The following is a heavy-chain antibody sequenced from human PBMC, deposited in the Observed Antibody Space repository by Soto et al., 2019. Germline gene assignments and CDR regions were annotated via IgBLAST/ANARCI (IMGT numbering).Heavy chain of an antibody. V-gene: IGHV3-33*01. CDR2: IWYDGSNK. CDR3: ARGSGWYYYYYYGMDV. D-gene: IGHD6-19*01. Sequence: QVQLVESGGGVVQPGRSLRLSCAASGFTFSSYGMHWVRQAPGKGLEWVAVIWYDGSNKYYADSVKGRFTISRDNSKNTLYLLMNSLRAEDTAVYYCARGSGWYYYYYYGMDVWGQGTTVTVSS. J-gene: IGHJ6*02. CDR1: GFTFSSYG.